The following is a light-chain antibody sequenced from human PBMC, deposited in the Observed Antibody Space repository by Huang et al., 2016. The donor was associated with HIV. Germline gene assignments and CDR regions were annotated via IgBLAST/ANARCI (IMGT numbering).Light chain of an antibody. CDR2: AAS. CDR3: QQSYSTASS. CDR1: QSISSY. J-gene: IGKJ5*01. Sequence: DIQMTQSPSSLSASVGDRVPITCRASQSISSYLNWYQQQPGKAPKLLSYAASSLQSGVPSRFSGRGSGTDFTLTISSLQPEDFATYYCQQSYSTASSFGQGTRLEIK. V-gene: IGKV1-39*01.